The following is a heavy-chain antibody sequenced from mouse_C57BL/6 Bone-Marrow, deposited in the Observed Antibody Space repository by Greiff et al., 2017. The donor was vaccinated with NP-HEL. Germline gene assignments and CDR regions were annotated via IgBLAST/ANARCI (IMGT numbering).Heavy chain of an antibody. Sequence: QVQLQQSGAELVRPGASVTLSCKASGYTFTDYEMHWVKQTPVHGLEWIGAIDPETGGTAYNQKFKGKAILTADKSSSTAYMELRSLTSEDSAVYYCTREDDGSSYGYWYFDVWGTGTTVTVSS. D-gene: IGHD1-1*01. CDR1: GYTFTDYE. V-gene: IGHV1-15*01. J-gene: IGHJ1*03. CDR3: TREDDGSSYGYWYFDV. CDR2: IDPETGGT.